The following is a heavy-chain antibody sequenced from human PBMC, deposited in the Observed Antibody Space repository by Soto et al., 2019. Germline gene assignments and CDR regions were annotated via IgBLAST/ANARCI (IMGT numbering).Heavy chain of an antibody. V-gene: IGHV3-9*01. D-gene: IGHD2-15*01. CDR3: AKDEVKVGPAVAATPYYYYYYMDV. J-gene: IGHJ6*03. CDR1: GFTFDDYA. CDR2: ISWNSGSI. Sequence: GGSLRLSCAASGFTFDDYAMHWVRQAPGKGLEWVSGISWNSGSIGYADSVKGRFTISRDNAKNSLYLQMNSLRAEDTALYYCAKDEVKVGPAVAATPYYYYYYMDVWGKGTTVTVSS.